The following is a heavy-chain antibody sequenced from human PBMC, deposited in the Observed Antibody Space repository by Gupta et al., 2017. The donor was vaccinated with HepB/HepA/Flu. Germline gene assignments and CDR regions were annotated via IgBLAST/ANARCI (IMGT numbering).Heavy chain of an antibody. Sequence: QVQLQQWGAGLLKPSETLSLTCAVYGGSFSGYYWSWIRQPPGKGLEWIGKINHSGSTNYNPSLKSRVTISVDTSKNQFSLKLSSVTAADTAVYYCARDGGRQLRRFDPWGQGTLVTVSS. CDR2: INHSGST. CDR1: GGSFSGYY. J-gene: IGHJ5*02. V-gene: IGHV4-34*01. CDR3: ARDGGRQLRRFDP. D-gene: IGHD6-6*01.